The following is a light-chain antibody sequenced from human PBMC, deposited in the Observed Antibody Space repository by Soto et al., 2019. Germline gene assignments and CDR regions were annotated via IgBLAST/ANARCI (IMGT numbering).Light chain of an antibody. CDR2: EVS. CDR3: CSYAGSSTFVV. CDR1: SSDVASYNL. V-gene: IGLV2-23*02. J-gene: IGLJ2*01. Sequence: QSALTQPASVSGSPGQSITISCTGTSSDVASYNLVSGYQQHPGNAPKLMIYEVSKRPSGVSNRFSGSKSGNTASLTISGLQAEDEADYYCCSYAGSSTFVVFGGGTKLPS.